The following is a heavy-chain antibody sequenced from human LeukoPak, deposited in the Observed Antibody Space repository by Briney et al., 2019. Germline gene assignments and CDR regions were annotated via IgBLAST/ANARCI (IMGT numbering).Heavy chain of an antibody. J-gene: IGHJ6*03. V-gene: IGHV4-59*12. CDR1: GGSSSSYY. CDR3: ARDNRSQYGDYMDV. Sequence: SETLSLTCTVSGGSSSSYYWSWIRQPPGKGLEWIGYIYYSGSTNYNPSLKSRVTISVDTSKNQFSLKLSSVTAADTAVYYCARDNRSQYGDYMDVWGKGTTVTVSS. CDR2: IYYSGST. D-gene: IGHD1-14*01.